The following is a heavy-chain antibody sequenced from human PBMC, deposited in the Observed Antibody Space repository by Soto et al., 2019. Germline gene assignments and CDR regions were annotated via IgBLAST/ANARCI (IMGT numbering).Heavy chain of an antibody. J-gene: IGHJ4*02. CDR3: ARETEAEPLLRYFDY. CDR1: GGSISSGGYY. Sequence: SETLSLTCTVSGGSISSGGYYWSWIRQHPGKGLEWIGYIYYSGSTYYNPSLKSRVTISVDTSKNQFSLKLSSVTAADTAVYYCARETEAEPLLRYFDYWGQGTLVTVSS. CDR2: IYYSGST. V-gene: IGHV4-31*03. D-gene: IGHD2-21*02.